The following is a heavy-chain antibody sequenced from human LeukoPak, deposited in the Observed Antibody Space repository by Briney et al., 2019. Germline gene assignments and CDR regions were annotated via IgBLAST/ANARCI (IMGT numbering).Heavy chain of an antibody. D-gene: IGHD2-21*01. CDR3: AADPLWSSGAY. J-gene: IGHJ4*02. Sequence: SQTLCLTCTVSGASVSSDTYYWSSVRQPAGNGLESIGRINIGGTANNNPSLESRITISIDTSKNQFSLRLSSVTAADTAVYYCAADPLWSSGAYWGRGTLVTVSS. V-gene: IGHV4-61*02. CDR2: INIGGTA. CDR1: GASVSSDTYY.